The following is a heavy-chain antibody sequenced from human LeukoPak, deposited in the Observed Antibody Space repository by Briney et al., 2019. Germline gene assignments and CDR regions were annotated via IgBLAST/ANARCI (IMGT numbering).Heavy chain of an antibody. CDR2: IWYDGSSK. V-gene: IGHV3-33*01. CDR1: GFTFSSYG. D-gene: IGHD3-16*02. CDR3: ARDFELSH. Sequence: GGSLRLSCAASGFTFSSYGMHWVRQAPGKGLEWVALIWYDGSSKHYADSVRGRFAISRDNSKNTLYLQMNSLRAEDTAVYYCARDFELSHWGQGTLVTVSS. J-gene: IGHJ4*02.